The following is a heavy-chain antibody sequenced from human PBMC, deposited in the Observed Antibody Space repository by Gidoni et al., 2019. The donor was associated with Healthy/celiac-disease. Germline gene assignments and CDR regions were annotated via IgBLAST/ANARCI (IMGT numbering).Heavy chain of an antibody. J-gene: IGHJ4*02. CDR3: ARDEYYDSLLNDY. Sequence: QVQLVQSGAEVKKPGASVKVSGKASGYTCTGYYMHWVRQAPGQGLEWMGWINPNRGGTNYAQKFQGRVTMTRDTSISTAYMELSRLRSDDTAVYYCARDEYYDSLLNDYWGQGTLVTVSS. CDR1: GYTCTGYY. CDR2: INPNRGGT. D-gene: IGHD3-22*01. V-gene: IGHV1-2*02.